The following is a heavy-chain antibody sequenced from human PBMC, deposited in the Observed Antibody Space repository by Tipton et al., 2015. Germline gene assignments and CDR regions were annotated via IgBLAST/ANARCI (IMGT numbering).Heavy chain of an antibody. J-gene: IGHJ4*02. CDR3: ARDSFGYYSFDS. Sequence: TLSLTCTVSGGSMSDYYWNWIRQSPGKGLEWIGYIRNSKYTFYNPSLESRVTISVHTSKTQFSLKLISVTAADTAVYHCARDSFGYYSFDSWGPGTLVNVSS. CDR1: GGSMSDYY. D-gene: IGHD5-18*01. V-gene: IGHV4-59*01. CDR2: IRNSKYT.